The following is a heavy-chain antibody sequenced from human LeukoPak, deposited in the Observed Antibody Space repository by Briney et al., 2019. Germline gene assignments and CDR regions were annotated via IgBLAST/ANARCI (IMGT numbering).Heavy chain of an antibody. CDR3: ARILGAYCNGGSCPDAFDI. V-gene: IGHV4-31*03. CDR2: IYNSGNT. J-gene: IGHJ3*02. D-gene: IGHD2-15*01. Sequence: SSETLSLTCTVSGGSISSGGNYWTWIRQHPGKGLECIGYIYNSGNTYYNSSLKSRVTISVDTSKNQFSLRLSSVTAADTAVYYCARILGAYCNGGSCPDAFDIWGQGTKATVSS. CDR1: GGSISSGGNY.